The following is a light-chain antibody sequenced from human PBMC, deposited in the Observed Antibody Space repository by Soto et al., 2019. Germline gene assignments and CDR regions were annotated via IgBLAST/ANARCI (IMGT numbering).Light chain of an antibody. CDR1: QSVSSN. J-gene: IGKJ5*01. CDR2: GAS. CDR3: QQYGSAIT. V-gene: IGKV3-20*01. Sequence: EIVLTQSPGTLSLSPGERATLSCRASQSVSSNLAWYQQKPGQAPRLLIYGASSRATGIPDRFSGSGSGTDFTLTISSLEPEDFAVYYCQQYGSAITFGQGTRLEIK.